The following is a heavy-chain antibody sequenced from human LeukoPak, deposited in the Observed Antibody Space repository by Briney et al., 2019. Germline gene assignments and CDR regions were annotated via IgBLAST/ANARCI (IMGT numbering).Heavy chain of an antibody. Sequence: PSETLSLTCTVSGCSISSGYYWGWIRQPPGKGLEWIGSIYHSGSTYYNPSLKSRVTISVDTSKNQFSLKLSSVTAADTAVYYCASVSSGWNWDYWGQGTLVTVSS. CDR3: ASVSSGWNWDY. CDR2: IYHSGST. D-gene: IGHD6-19*01. CDR1: GCSISSGYY. V-gene: IGHV4-38-2*02. J-gene: IGHJ4*02.